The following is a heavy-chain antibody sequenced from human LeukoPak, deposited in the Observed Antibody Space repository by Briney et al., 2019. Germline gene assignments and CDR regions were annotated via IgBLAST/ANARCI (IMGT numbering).Heavy chain of an antibody. CDR3: ARDRTYYYDSSGYRYRDGFDY. J-gene: IGHJ4*02. D-gene: IGHD3-22*01. V-gene: IGHV1-46*01. CDR1: GYTFTSYY. Sequence: ASVKVSCKPSGYTFTSYYMHWVRQAPGQGLEWMGIINPSGGSTSYAQKFQGRVTMTRDTSTSTVYMELSSLRSEDTAVYYCARDRTYYYDSSGYRYRDGFDYWGQGTLVTVSS. CDR2: INPSGGST.